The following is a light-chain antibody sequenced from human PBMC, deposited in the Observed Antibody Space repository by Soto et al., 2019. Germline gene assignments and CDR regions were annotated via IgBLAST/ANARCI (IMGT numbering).Light chain of an antibody. Sequence: QSALTQPASVSGSPGQSITISCTGTSSEVGGYSYVSWYQQHPGKAPKLMIYEVSNRPSGVSNRFSGSKSGNTASLTISVLPAEDEADYYCSSYTSSSPCVFGVGTKLTVL. V-gene: IGLV2-14*01. CDR3: SSYTSSSPCV. CDR1: SSEVGGYSY. J-gene: IGLJ3*02. CDR2: EVS.